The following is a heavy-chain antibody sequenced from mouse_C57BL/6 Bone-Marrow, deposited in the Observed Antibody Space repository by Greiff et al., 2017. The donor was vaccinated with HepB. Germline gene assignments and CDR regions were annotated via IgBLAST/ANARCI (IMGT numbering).Heavy chain of an antibody. J-gene: IGHJ4*01. V-gene: IGHV14-3*01. CDR3: ARILGSSYEYYAMDY. Sequence: EVKLQESVAELVRPGASVKLSCTASGFNIKNTYMHWVKQRPEQGLEWIGRIDPANGNTKYAPKFQGKATITADTSSNTAYLQLSSLTSEDTAIYYCARILGSSYEYYAMDYWGQGTSVTVSS. D-gene: IGHD1-1*01. CDR1: GFNIKNTY. CDR2: IDPANGNT.